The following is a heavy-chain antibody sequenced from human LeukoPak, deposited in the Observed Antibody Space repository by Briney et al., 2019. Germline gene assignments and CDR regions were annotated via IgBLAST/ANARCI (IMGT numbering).Heavy chain of an antibody. D-gene: IGHD6-13*01. CDR1: GFIISSSG. J-gene: IGHJ4*02. Sequence: GGSLRLSCVASGFIISSSGMYWVRQAPGKGLEWVTYIRYDGSTEYYSDSVKGRFTVSRDNPKNTLFLQMNGLTTEDTAVYYCVKDGGIYNLRDWGQGTLVTVSS. CDR3: VKDGGIYNLRD. V-gene: IGHV3-30*02. CDR2: IRYDGSTE.